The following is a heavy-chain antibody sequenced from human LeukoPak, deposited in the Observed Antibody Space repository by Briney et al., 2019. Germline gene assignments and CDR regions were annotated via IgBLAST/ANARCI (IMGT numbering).Heavy chain of an antibody. CDR2: IIPIFGTA. D-gene: IGHD3-10*01. J-gene: IGHJ4*02. CDR1: GGTFSSYA. Sequence: ASVKVSCKAPGGTFSSYAISWVRQAPGQGLGWMGGIIPIFGTANYAQKFQGRVTITADESTSTAYMELSSLRSEDTAVYYCARGVYGSGSYYFDYWGQGTLVTVSS. V-gene: IGHV1-69*13. CDR3: ARGVYGSGSYYFDY.